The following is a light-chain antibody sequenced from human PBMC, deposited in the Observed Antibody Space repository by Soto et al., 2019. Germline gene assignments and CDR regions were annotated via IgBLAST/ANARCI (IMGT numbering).Light chain of an antibody. J-gene: IGLJ2*01. CDR2: EGS. Sequence: QSALTQPASVSGSPGQSITISCTGTGSDVGGYDYVSWYQHHPGKAPKLMIYEGSKRPSGVSNRFSGSKSGNTASLTISGLQAEDEADYYCSSYASSDTLVVFGGGTKLTVL. V-gene: IGLV2-14*01. CDR3: SSYASSDTLVV. CDR1: GSDVGGYDY.